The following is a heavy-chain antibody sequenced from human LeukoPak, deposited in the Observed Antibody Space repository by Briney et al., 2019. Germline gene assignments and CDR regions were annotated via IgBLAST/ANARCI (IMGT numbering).Heavy chain of an antibody. Sequence: PSETLSLTCTVSGGSISSGSYYWSWIRQPAGKGLEWIGRIYTSGSTNYNPSLKSRVTISVDTSKNQFSLKLSSVTAADTAVYYCARGTGWSYYFDYWGQGTLVAVSS. J-gene: IGHJ4*02. V-gene: IGHV4-61*02. CDR1: GGSISSGSYY. D-gene: IGHD6-19*01. CDR2: IYTSGST. CDR3: ARGTGWSYYFDY.